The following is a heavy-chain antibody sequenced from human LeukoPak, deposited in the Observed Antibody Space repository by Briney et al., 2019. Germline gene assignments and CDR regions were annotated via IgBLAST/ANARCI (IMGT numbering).Heavy chain of an antibody. Sequence: KTSETLSLTCVVSGDSFSSHYWTWIRQSPGKGLEWIGYISYIGSTNYNPSLKGRVTISIDTSKNQFSLKLRSVTAADTAVYYCARDLVTVTKGFDVWGQGTMVSVSS. V-gene: IGHV4-59*11. CDR1: GDSFSSHY. J-gene: IGHJ3*01. CDR2: ISYIGST. D-gene: IGHD4-17*01. CDR3: ARDLVTVTKGFDV.